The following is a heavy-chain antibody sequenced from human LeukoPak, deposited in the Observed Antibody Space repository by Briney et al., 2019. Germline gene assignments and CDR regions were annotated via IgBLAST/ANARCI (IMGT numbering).Heavy chain of an antibody. D-gene: IGHD1-14*01. J-gene: IGHJ4*02. Sequence: SVKASCKASGGTFSSYAISWVRQAPGQGLEWMGGIIPIFGTANYAQKFQGRVTITADESTSTAYMELSSLRSEDTAVYYCAREVGITAYYFDYWGQGTLVTVSS. V-gene: IGHV1-69*01. CDR2: IIPIFGTA. CDR3: AREVGITAYYFDY. CDR1: GGTFSSYA.